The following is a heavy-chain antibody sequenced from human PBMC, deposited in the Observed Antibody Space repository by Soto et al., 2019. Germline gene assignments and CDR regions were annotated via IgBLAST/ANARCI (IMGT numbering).Heavy chain of an antibody. V-gene: IGHV1-69*13. CDR3: ARVQRVGSSWYNPNYYYYYGMDV. Sequence: SVKVSCKASGGTFSSYAISWVRQAPGQGLEWMGGIIPIFGTANYAQKFQGRVTITADESTSTAYMELSSLRSEDTAVYYCARVQRVGSSWYNPNYYYYYGMDVWG. CDR2: IIPIFGTA. J-gene: IGHJ6*02. CDR1: GGTFSSYA. D-gene: IGHD6-13*01.